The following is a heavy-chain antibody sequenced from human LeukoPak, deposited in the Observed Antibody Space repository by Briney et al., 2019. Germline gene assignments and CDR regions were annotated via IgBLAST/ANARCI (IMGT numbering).Heavy chain of an antibody. D-gene: IGHD2/OR15-2a*01. V-gene: IGHV3-53*01. CDR1: GFTVSSNY. Sequence: PGGSLRLSCAASGFTVSSNYMSWVRQAPGKGLEWVSVIYSGGSTYYADSVKGRFTISRDNSKNTLYLQMNSLRAEDTAVYYCARSSMTTFCFDPWGQGTLVTVSS. CDR3: ARSSMTTFCFDP. J-gene: IGHJ5*02. CDR2: IYSGGST.